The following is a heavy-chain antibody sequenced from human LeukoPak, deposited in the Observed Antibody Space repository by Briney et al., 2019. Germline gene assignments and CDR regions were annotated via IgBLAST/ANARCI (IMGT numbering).Heavy chain of an antibody. J-gene: IGHJ2*01. CDR3: ASVTTVTPVWYFDL. CDR1: GGTFSSYA. CDR2: IIPIFGTA. Sequence: GSSVKVSCKASGGTFSSYAISWVRQAPGQGLEWMGRIIPIFGTANYAQKFQGRVTITTDESTSTAYMGLSSLRSEETAVYYCASVTTVTPVWYFDLWGRGTLVTVSS. D-gene: IGHD4-17*01. V-gene: IGHV1-69*05.